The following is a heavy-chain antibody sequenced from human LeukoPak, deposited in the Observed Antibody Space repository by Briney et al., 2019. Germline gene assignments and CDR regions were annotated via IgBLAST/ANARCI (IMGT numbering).Heavy chain of an antibody. V-gene: IGHV4-30-4*01. CDR1: GGSISSDNYQ. CDR2: INYSGST. CDR3: ARENTGSYREFDY. D-gene: IGHD1-26*01. J-gene: IGHJ4*02. Sequence: PSETLSLTCTVSGGSISSDNYQWSWIRQPPGKGLEWIGYINYSGSTYYNPSLKSRVTISVDSSNNQFSLKLSSVTAADTAVYYCARENTGSYREFDYWGQGTLVTVSS.